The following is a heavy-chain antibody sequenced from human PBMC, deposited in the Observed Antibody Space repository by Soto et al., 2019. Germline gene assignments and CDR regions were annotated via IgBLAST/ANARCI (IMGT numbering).Heavy chain of an antibody. Sequence: GGSLRLSCAASGFTFDDYAMHWVRQAPGKGLEWVSGISWNSGSIGYADSVKGRFTISRDNAKNSLYPQMNSLRAEDTALYYCAKDSSSSWYSYFQHWGQGTLVTVSS. CDR2: ISWNSGSI. CDR3: AKDSSSSWYSYFQH. D-gene: IGHD6-13*01. V-gene: IGHV3-9*01. CDR1: GFTFDDYA. J-gene: IGHJ1*01.